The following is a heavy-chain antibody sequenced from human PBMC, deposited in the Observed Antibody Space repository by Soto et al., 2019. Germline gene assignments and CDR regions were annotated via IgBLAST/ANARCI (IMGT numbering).Heavy chain of an antibody. CDR3: ARERRDYYYYYGMDV. CDR1: GFTFSSYS. V-gene: IGHV3-21*01. CDR2: ISSSSSYI. J-gene: IGHJ6*02. Sequence: EVQLVESGGGLVKPGGSLRLSCAASGFTFSSYSMNWVRQAPGKGLEWVSSISSSSSYIYYADSVKGRFTISRDNAKNSLYLQMNSLRAEDTAVYYCARERRDYYYYYGMDVWGQGTTVTVSS.